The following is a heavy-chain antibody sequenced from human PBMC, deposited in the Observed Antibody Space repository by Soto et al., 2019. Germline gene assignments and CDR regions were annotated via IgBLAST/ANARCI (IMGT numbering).Heavy chain of an antibody. CDR2: IWYDGSNK. Sequence: PGGSLRLSCAASGFTCSSYGMHWVRQAPGKGLEWVAVIWYDGSNKYYADSVKGRFTISRDNSKNTLYLQMNSLRAEDTAVYYCARDRGLITSQNIVIGLPDYWGQGTLVTVSS. V-gene: IGHV3-33*01. D-gene: IGHD3-16*02. CDR3: ARDRGLITSQNIVIGLPDY. CDR1: GFTCSSYG. J-gene: IGHJ4*02.